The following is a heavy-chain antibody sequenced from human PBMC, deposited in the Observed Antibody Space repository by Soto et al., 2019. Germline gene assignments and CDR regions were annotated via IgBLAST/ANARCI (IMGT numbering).Heavy chain of an antibody. CDR3: ARPHVKDCRGASCYSNWFDP. CDR1: GGSISSSSSY. CDR2: VYYSGSA. Sequence: PSETLSLTCTVSGGSISSSSSYWGWIRQPPGKGLEWIGTVYYSGSAYYSPSLQSRVTISVDTSKNQFSLHLTSVTAADTAVYYCARPHVKDCRGASCYSNWFDPWGQGTLVTVSS. V-gene: IGHV4-39*01. J-gene: IGHJ5*02. D-gene: IGHD2-15*01.